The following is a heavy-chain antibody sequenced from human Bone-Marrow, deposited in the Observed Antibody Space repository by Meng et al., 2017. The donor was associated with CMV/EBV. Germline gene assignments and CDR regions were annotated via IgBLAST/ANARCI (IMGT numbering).Heavy chain of an antibody. Sequence: GSLRLSCTVSGGSISSYYWSWIRQPPGKGLEWIGYIYYSGSTNYNPSLKSRVTISVDTSKNQFSLKLSSVTAADTAVYYCARLENDFWSGSLDYWGQGTLVTVSS. CDR1: GGSISSYY. D-gene: IGHD3-3*01. CDR2: IYYSGST. CDR3: ARLENDFWSGSLDY. V-gene: IGHV4-59*01. J-gene: IGHJ4*02.